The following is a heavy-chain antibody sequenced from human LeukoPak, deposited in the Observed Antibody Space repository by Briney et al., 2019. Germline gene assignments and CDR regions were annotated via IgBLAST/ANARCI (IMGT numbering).Heavy chain of an antibody. D-gene: IGHD6-19*01. Sequence: GGSLRLSCAASAVTFSSYGMHWVRQAPGKGLEWVANIKQDGSEKSYVDSVKGRFTISRDNAKNSLYLQMNSLRAEDTAVYYCARDIDSSGFPSMSDYWGQGTLVTVSS. CDR1: AVTFSSYG. CDR3: ARDIDSSGFPSMSDY. V-gene: IGHV3-7*01. J-gene: IGHJ4*02. CDR2: IKQDGSEK.